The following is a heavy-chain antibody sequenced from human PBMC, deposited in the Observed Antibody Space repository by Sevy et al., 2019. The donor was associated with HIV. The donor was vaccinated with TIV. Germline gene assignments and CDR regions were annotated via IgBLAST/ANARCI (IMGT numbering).Heavy chain of an antibody. D-gene: IGHD6-6*01. J-gene: IGHJ5*02. Sequence: GGSLRLSCAASGFTFSSYSMNWVRQAPGKGLEWVSYISSSSSTIYYADSVKGRFTISRDNAKNSLYLQMNSLRAEDTAVYYCARGQLGWCDPWGQGTLVTVSS. CDR3: ARGQLGWCDP. V-gene: IGHV3-48*01. CDR2: ISSSSSTI. CDR1: GFTFSSYS.